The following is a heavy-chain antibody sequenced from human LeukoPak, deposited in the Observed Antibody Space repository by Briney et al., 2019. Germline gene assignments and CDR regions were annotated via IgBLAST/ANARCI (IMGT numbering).Heavy chain of an antibody. V-gene: IGHV1-8*01. J-gene: IGHJ5*02. CDR3: ARSNYGGKRWFDP. D-gene: IGHD4-23*01. CDR2: MNPNSGNT. CDR1: EYTFTSYD. Sequence: RASVKVSCKASEYTFTSYDINWVRQATGQGLEWMGWMNPNSGNTSYAQKFQGRVTMTRDTSISTAYMELSSLRSEDTAVYFCARSNYGGKRWFDPWGQGTLVIVSS.